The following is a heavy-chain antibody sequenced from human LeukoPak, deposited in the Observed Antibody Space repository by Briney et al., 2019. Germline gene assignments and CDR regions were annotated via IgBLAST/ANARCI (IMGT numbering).Heavy chain of an antibody. V-gene: IGHV4-59*01. Sequence: SETLSLTCTVSGGSISSYYWSWIRQPPGKGLEWIGYIYYSGSTNYNPSLKSRVTISVDMSKNQFSLKLSSVTAADTAVYYCARYYYDSSGYYYDYWGQGTLVTVSS. D-gene: IGHD3-22*01. CDR2: IYYSGST. CDR1: GGSISSYY. J-gene: IGHJ4*02. CDR3: ARYYYDSSGYYYDY.